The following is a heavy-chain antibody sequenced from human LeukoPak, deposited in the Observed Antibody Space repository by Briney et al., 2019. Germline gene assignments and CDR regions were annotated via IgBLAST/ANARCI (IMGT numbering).Heavy chain of an antibody. V-gene: IGHV3-23*01. CDR2: IIGSGGST. CDR1: GFXFSSYA. Sequence: GGSLRLSCGASGFXFSSYAMSWVRQAPGKGLEWVSAIIGSGGSTYYADSVKGRFTISRDNSKNTLYLQMNSLRAEDTAVYYCAKEPPPTFTDPQSIVGATNDESWGQGTLVTVSS. J-gene: IGHJ4*02. D-gene: IGHD1-26*01. CDR3: AKEPPPTFTDPQSIVGATNDES.